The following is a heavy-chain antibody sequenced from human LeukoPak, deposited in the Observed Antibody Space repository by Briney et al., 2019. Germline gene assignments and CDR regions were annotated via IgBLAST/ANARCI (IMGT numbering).Heavy chain of an antibody. CDR2: VNHSGST. CDR3: ARADYDYGDYYWFDP. Sequence: SETLSLTCAVYGGSFSDYYWSWIRQPPGKGLEWIGKVNHSGSTNYNPSLKSRVTISVDTSKDQFSLKLNSVTAADTAVYYCARADYDYGDYYWFDPWGQGTLVTVPS. V-gene: IGHV4-34*01. D-gene: IGHD4-17*01. CDR1: GGSFSDYY. J-gene: IGHJ5*02.